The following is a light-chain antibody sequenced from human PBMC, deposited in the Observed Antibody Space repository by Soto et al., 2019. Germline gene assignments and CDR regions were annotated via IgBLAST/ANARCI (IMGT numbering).Light chain of an antibody. J-gene: IGKJ1*01. V-gene: IGKV1-39*01. CDR2: STS. Sequence: DIQMPQSPSSLSASVGDRVTITCRTSHSIRSYFNWYQQQPGKAPKLLVYSTSTLHTGVPSRFSGRGSGTEFTRTISSLQPEDFETYDWQQSYSTPQTCGQGPKVEIK. CDR3: QQSYSTPQT. CDR1: HSIRSY.